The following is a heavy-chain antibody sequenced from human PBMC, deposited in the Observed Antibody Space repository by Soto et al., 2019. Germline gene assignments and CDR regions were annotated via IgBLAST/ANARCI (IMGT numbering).Heavy chain of an antibody. J-gene: IGHJ4*02. V-gene: IGHV3-74*01. Sequence: EVQLVQSGGGLVQPGGSLRLSCAASGVAFSSYWLHWFRQAPGKGLMIFSRITGDGTNTAYATSVKGRFTISRDNAKNMVYLQMDSLKAADTAVYYCARDGGYGTHFDYWGQGALVTVSS. CDR3: ARDGGYGTHFDY. D-gene: IGHD5-12*01. CDR2: ITGDGTNT. CDR1: GVAFSSYW.